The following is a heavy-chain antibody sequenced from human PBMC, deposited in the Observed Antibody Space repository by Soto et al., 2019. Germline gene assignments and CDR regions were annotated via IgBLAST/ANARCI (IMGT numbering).Heavy chain of an antibody. D-gene: IGHD2-2*01. V-gene: IGHV4-31*03. CDR2: IYYSGST. J-gene: IGHJ6*01. Sequence: TLSLTCTVAGCSISSGGYYWSWIRQHPGKGLEWIGYIYYSGSTYYNPSLKSRVTISVDTSKNQFSLKLSSVTAADTAVYYCARPRHMRPDIVVVPAATDGMAVWGQGTTVTVSS. CDR1: GCSISSGGYY. CDR3: ARPRHMRPDIVVVPAATDGMAV.